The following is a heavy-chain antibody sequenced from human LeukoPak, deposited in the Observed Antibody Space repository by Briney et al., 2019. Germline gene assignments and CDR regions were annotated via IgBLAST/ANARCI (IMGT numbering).Heavy chain of an antibody. Sequence: PSETLSLTCTVSGGSISSSSYYWGWIRQPPGKGLEWIGSVYYTGASYYNPSLKSRVTISIDTSKKHFSLKLTSVAAADTAVYYCARGAPPQNWGQGTLVTVSS. CDR2: VYYTGAS. V-gene: IGHV4-39*07. J-gene: IGHJ4*02. CDR3: ARGAPPQN. CDR1: GGSISSSSYY.